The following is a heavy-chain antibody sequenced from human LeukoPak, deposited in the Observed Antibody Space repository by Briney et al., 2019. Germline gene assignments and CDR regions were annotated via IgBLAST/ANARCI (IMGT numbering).Heavy chain of an antibody. CDR3: ARDALYGDYVRYEDYYYMDV. V-gene: IGHV1-2*02. Sequence: GASVKVSCKASGYTFTGYYMHWVRQAPGQGLEWMGWINPNSGGTNYAQKFQGRVTMTRDTSISTAYMELSRLRSDDTAVYYCARDALYGDYVRYEDYYYMDVWGKGTTVTVSS. D-gene: IGHD4-17*01. J-gene: IGHJ6*03. CDR1: GYTFTGYY. CDR2: INPNSGGT.